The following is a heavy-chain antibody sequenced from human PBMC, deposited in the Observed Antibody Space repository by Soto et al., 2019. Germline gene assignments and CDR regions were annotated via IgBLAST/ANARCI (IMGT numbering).Heavy chain of an antibody. CDR2: ISSSSSYT. CDR3: ARAQRRARGHYDSSGYTPWDAFDI. D-gene: IGHD3-22*01. V-gene: IGHV3-11*06. CDR1: GFTFSDYY. Sequence: VGSLRLSCAASGFTFSDYYMSWIRQAPGKGLEWVSYISSSSSYTNYADSVKGRFTISRDNTKNSLYLQMNSLRAEDTAVYYCARAQRRARGHYDSSGYTPWDAFDIWGQGTMVTVSS. J-gene: IGHJ3*02.